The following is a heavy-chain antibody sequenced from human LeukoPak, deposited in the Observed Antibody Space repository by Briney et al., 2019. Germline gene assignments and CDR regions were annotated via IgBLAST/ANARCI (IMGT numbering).Heavy chain of an antibody. J-gene: IGHJ1*01. V-gene: IGHV5-51*01. CDR1: GYSFTSYW. CDR3: ARHGWGYDFWSGYYHH. CDR2: IYPGDSDT. Sequence: GESLKISCKGSGYSFTSYWIGWVRRMPGKGLEWMGIIYPGDSDTRYSPSFQGQVTISADKSISTAYLQWSSLKASDTAMYYCARHGWGYDFWSGYYHHWGQGTLVTVSS. D-gene: IGHD3-3*01.